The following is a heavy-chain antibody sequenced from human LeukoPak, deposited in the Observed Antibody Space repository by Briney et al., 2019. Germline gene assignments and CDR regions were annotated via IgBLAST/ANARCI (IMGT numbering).Heavy chain of an antibody. CDR2: ISYTETT. Sequence: SETLPLTCTVSGDSISSSTYNWGWIRQPPGKGLEWIGSISYTETTRYNPSLKSRVTISIDTSRTQFSLKFTSVTAADTAVYYCARTSYCGDDCYTPVDFDFWGQGILVTVSA. V-gene: IGHV4-39*01. CDR3: ARTSYCGDDCYTPVDFDF. D-gene: IGHD2-21*02. CDR1: GDSISSSTYN. J-gene: IGHJ4*02.